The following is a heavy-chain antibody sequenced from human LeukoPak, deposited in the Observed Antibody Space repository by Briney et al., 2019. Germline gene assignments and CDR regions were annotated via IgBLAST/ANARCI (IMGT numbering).Heavy chain of an antibody. Sequence: GASVKFSCKASGYTFTSYGISWVRQAPGQGLEWMGWISASNGNTNYAQKLQGRVTMTTDTSTSTAYMELRSLRSDDTAVYYCARNRVYCSGGSCPSWFDPWGQGTLVTVSS. CDR2: ISASNGNT. D-gene: IGHD2-15*01. CDR1: GYTFTSYG. J-gene: IGHJ5*02. CDR3: ARNRVYCSGGSCPSWFDP. V-gene: IGHV1-18*01.